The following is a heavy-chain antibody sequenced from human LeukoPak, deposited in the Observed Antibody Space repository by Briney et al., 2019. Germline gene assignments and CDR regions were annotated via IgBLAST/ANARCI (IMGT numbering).Heavy chain of an antibody. J-gene: IGHJ6*02. CDR1: GFAFSSYA. V-gene: IGHV3-23*01. CDR3: AKGLGSLSYYGVDV. Sequence: GGSLRLSCAASGFAFSSYAMSWVRQAPGKGLEWVSAVSGNGGSTFYADSVKGRVTISRDNSKNTLYLLMNSLRAEDTAVYCCAKGLGSLSYYGVDVWGQGTTVTVSS. D-gene: IGHD3-16*01. CDR2: VSGNGGST.